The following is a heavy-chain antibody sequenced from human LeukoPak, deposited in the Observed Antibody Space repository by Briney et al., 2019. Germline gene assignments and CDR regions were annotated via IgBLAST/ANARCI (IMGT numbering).Heavy chain of an antibody. V-gene: IGHV4-38-2*02. J-gene: IGHJ3*02. D-gene: IGHD2-21*02. CDR1: GGAISSGYY. CDR2: IYHSGST. CDR3: ARAVVVTAIEGAFDI. Sequence: SETLSLTCTVSGGAISSGYYWGWIRQPPGKGLEWIGSIYHSGSTYYNPSLKSRVTISVDTSKNQFSLKLSSVTAADTAVYYCARAVVVTAIEGAFDIWGQGTMVTVSS.